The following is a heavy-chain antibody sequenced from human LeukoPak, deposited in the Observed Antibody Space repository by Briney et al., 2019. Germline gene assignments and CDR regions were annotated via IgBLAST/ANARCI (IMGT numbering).Heavy chain of an antibody. CDR2: TSSTTSYT. CDR1: GFTFSDYY. D-gene: IGHD3-10*01. CDR3: ARSSYTSGSSYFDY. V-gene: IGHV3-11*03. J-gene: IGHJ4*02. Sequence: KPGGSLRLSCAASGFTFSDYYMSWIRQAPGKGLEWLSYTSSTTSYTDYADSVKGRFTISRDNAKNSLYLQMNSLRAEDTAVYYCARSSYTSGSSYFDYWGQGTQVTVSA.